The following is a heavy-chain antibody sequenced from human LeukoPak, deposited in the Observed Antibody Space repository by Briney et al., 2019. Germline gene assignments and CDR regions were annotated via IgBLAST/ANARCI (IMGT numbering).Heavy chain of an antibody. Sequence: GGSLRLSCAASGFTFSTHAMSWVRQAPGKGLEWVSVIYSGGSTFYADSVKGRFTISRDNSKSTLYLQMNSLRPDDTAVYYCARGHSGSYSFDYWGQGTLVTVSS. CDR2: IYSGGST. J-gene: IGHJ4*02. V-gene: IGHV3-53*01. D-gene: IGHD1-26*01. CDR3: ARGHSGSYSFDY. CDR1: GFTFSTHA.